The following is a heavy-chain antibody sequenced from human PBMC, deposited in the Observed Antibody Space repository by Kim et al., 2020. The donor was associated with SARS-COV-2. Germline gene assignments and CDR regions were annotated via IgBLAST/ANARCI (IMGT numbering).Heavy chain of an antibody. Sequence: GGSLRLSCAASGFTFSSYSMNWVRQAPGKGLEWVSYISSSSSTIYYADSVKGRFTISRDNAKNSLYLQMNSLRDEDTAVYYCARDQRRITIFGAVWGGMDVWGQGTTVTVSS. V-gene: IGHV3-48*02. J-gene: IGHJ6*02. CDR2: ISSSSSTI. D-gene: IGHD3-3*01. CDR1: GFTFSSYS. CDR3: ARDQRRITIFGAVWGGMDV.